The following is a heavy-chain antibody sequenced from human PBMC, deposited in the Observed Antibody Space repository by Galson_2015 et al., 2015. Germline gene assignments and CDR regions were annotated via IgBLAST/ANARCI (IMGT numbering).Heavy chain of an antibody. V-gene: IGHV2-5*01. J-gene: IGHJ5*02. CDR2: IYWNDDK. CDR1: GFSLSTSGVG. D-gene: IGHD6-13*01. Sequence: PALVKPTQTLTLTCTFSGFSLSTSGVGVGWIRQPPGKALEWLALIYWNDDKRYSPSLKSRLTIIKDTSKNQVVLTMTNMDPVDTATYYCAHTHLSWVAPSPFDPWGQGTLVTVSS. CDR3: AHTHLSWVAPSPFDP.